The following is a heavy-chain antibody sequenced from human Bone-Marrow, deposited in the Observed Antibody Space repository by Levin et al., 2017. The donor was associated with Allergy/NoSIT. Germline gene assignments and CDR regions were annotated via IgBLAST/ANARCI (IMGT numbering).Heavy chain of an antibody. D-gene: IGHD3-3*01. V-gene: IGHV4-34*01. CDR1: GGSFSGYY. CDR3: ARGRKWSIHYDY. CDR2: INHSGST. Sequence: SETLSLTCAVYGGSFSGYYWSWIRQPPGKGLEWIGEINHSGSTNYNPSLKSRVTISVDTSKNQFSLKLSSVTAADTAVYYCARGRKWSIHYDYWGQGTLVTVSS. J-gene: IGHJ4*02.